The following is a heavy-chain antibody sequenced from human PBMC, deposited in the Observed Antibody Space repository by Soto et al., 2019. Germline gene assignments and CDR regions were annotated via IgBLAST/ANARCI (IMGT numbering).Heavy chain of an antibody. CDR1: GYMFTSYG. CDR3: ARGLGCAAYADYCYFDY. Sequence: VLLVQSGTEVKKPGASVKVSCKTSGYMFTSYGITWVRQAPGQGLEWMGWINGYSGHTDYTQKFQGRVTLTTDTYTGTAYMELRSLTFDDTAVYFCARGLGCAAYADYCYFDYGGQGTLLIVSS. CDR2: INGYSGHT. V-gene: IGHV1-18*01. J-gene: IGHJ4*02. D-gene: IGHD4-17*01.